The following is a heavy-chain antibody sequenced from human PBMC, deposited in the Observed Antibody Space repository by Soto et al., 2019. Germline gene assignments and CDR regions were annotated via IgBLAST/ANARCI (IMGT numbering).Heavy chain of an antibody. CDR3: EKEVYIAAAGKNDY. CDR1: GFTFSSYA. J-gene: IGHJ4*02. V-gene: IGHV3-23*01. Sequence: PGGSLRLSCAASGFTFSSYAMSWVRQAPGKGLEWVSAISGSGGSTYYADSVEGRFTISRDNYKNTLYLQMNSLRAEDTAVYYCEKEVYIAAAGKNDYWGKGTRATV. CDR2: ISGSGGST. D-gene: IGHD6-13*01.